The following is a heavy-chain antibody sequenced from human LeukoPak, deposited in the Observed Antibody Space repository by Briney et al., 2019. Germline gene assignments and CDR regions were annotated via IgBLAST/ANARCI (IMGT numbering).Heavy chain of an antibody. J-gene: IGHJ4*02. CDR1: GGSFSGSN. Sequence: PSETLSLTCAVYGGSFSGSNWSWFRQPPGKGLEWIGEINHSGSTNYNPSLKSRVTISVDTSKNQFSLKLSSVTAADTAVYYCARRWFYFDYWGQGTLVTVSS. D-gene: IGHD4-23*01. V-gene: IGHV4-34*01. CDR3: ARRWFYFDY. CDR2: INHSGST.